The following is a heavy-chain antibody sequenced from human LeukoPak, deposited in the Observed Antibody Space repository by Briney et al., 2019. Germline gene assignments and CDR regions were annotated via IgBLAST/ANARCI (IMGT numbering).Heavy chain of an antibody. CDR2: INWNGDST. D-gene: IGHD3-10*01. V-gene: IGHV3-20*04. Sequence: GGSLRLSCAASGFIFSNYAMQWVRQAPGKGLEWVSGINWNGDSTGYADSARGRFTISRDNAKNSLYLQMNSLRADDTAVYYCAREGEIRGGVIFPRPFDYWGQGTRVSVSS. J-gene: IGHJ4*02. CDR3: AREGEIRGGVIFPRPFDY. CDR1: GFIFSNYA.